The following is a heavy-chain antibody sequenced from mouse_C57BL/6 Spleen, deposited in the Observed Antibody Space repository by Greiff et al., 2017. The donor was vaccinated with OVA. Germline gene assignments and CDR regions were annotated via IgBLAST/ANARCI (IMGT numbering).Heavy chain of an antibody. CDR3: ARLDSSGYYFDY. CDR2: ISSGGSYT. D-gene: IGHD3-2*02. V-gene: IGHV5-6*01. Sequence: DVQLVESGGDLVKPGGSLKLSCAASGFTFSSYGMSWVRQTPDKRLEWVATISSGGSYTYYPDSVKGRFTISRDNAKNTLYLQMSSLKSEDTAMYYCARLDSSGYYFDYWGQGTTLTVSS. J-gene: IGHJ2*01. CDR1: GFTFSSYG.